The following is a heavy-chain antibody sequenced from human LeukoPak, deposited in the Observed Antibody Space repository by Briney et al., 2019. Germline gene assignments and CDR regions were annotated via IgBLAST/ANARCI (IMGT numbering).Heavy chain of an antibody. Sequence: GGFLRLSCAASGFTFSGSAMHWVRQASGKGLEWVGRIRSKANSYATAYAASVKGRFTISRDDSKNTAYLQMNSLKTEDTAVYYCTRRDSSSWYGGKYFDYWGQGTLVTVSS. D-gene: IGHD6-13*01. CDR2: IRSKANSYAT. CDR1: GFTFSGSA. CDR3: TRRDSSSWYGGKYFDY. V-gene: IGHV3-73*01. J-gene: IGHJ4*02.